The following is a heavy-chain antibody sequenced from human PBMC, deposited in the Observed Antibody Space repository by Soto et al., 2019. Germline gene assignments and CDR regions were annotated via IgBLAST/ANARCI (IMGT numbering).Heavy chain of an antibody. V-gene: IGHV1-69*12. D-gene: IGHD5-12*01. Sequence: QVQLVQSGAEVKKPGSSVKVSCKASGGTFSSYAISWVRQAPGQGLEWMGGITPIFGTANNAQKVQGGVTITADEATSTDDMELRSLKSEDTAVYYRAGGVATGASYYYYYGMDVWGQGTTVTVSS. CDR1: GGTFSSYA. CDR2: ITPIFGTA. J-gene: IGHJ6*02. CDR3: AGGVATGASYYYYYGMDV.